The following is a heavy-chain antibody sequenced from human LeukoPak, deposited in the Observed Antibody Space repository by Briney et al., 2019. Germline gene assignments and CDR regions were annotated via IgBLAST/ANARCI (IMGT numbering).Heavy chain of an antibody. Sequence: PSETLSLTCSVSDDSITMYYWTWIRQPPGKGLEWIGYIYYNGSTNYNPSLKSRVTISIHTSKNQFSLRLNSVTAADTAIYYCARGHRGWSTPYYFDFWGQGTLVTVSS. CDR1: DDSITMYY. CDR2: IYYNGST. J-gene: IGHJ4*02. CDR3: ARGHRGWSTPYYFDF. V-gene: IGHV4-59*01. D-gene: IGHD2-15*01.